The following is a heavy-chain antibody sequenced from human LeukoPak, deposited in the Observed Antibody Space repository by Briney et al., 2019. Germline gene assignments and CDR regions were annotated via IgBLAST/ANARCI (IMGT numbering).Heavy chain of an antibody. CDR1: GGSVSSGSSY. V-gene: IGHV4-61*01. Sequence: KPSETLSLTCTVSGGSVSSGSSYWTWIRQPPGKGLEWIGYIYYSGSTNYNPSLKSRVTMSVDTSKNQFSLKLSSVTAADTAVYYCATPGQGRYNWFDPWGQGTLVTVSS. J-gene: IGHJ5*02. CDR2: IYYSGST. CDR3: ATPGQGRYNWFDP. D-gene: IGHD3-10*01.